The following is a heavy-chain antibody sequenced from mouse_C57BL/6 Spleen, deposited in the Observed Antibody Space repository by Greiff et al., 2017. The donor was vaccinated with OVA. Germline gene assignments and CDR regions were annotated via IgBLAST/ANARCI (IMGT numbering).Heavy chain of an antibody. D-gene: IGHD2-1*01. V-gene: IGHV1-15*01. J-gene: IGHJ1*03. CDR2: IAPETGGS. Sequence: QVHVKQSGAELVRPGASVTLSCKASGYTFTDYELHWVKQTSVHGLEWIGAIAPETGGSAYNQKFTGKAILNADKSSSTAYMELRGLTSVDSAVYYCTREVYYGYWYFDVWGTGTTVTVST. CDR3: TREVYYGYWYFDV. CDR1: GYTFTDYE.